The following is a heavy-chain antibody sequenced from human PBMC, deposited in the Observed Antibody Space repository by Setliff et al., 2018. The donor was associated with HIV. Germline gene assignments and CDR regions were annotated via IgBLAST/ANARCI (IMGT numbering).Heavy chain of an antibody. CDR1: GGSISSSSYY. V-gene: IGHV4-39*07. J-gene: IGHJ6*03. CDR3: NIYYYYYMDV. CDR2: INHSGRT. Sequence: SEALSLTCTVSGGSISSSSYYWGWIRQPPGKGLEWIGEINHSGRTNYNPSLKSRVTISVDTSKNQFSLKLSSVTAADTAVYYCNIYYYYYMDVWGKGTTVTVSS.